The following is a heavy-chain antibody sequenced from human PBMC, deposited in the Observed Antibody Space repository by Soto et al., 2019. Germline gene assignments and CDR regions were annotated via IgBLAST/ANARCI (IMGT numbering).Heavy chain of an antibody. CDR1: GYSFTSYW. J-gene: IGHJ4*02. V-gene: IGHV5-10-1*01. CDR3: ASSLRYCGGGSCYPYFFDC. Sequence: GESLKISCKSSGYSFTSYWISWVRQMPGKGLEWMGRIDPSDSYTNYSPSFQGHVTISADKSINTAYLQWSSLKASDTAMYYCASSLRYCGGGSCYPYFFDCWGQGTLVTV. D-gene: IGHD2-15*01. CDR2: IDPSDSYT.